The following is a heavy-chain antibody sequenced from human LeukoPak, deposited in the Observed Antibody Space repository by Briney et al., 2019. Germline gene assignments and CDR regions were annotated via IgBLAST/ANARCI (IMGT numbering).Heavy chain of an antibody. CDR1: GFTFSTYG. J-gene: IGHJ4*02. V-gene: IGHV3-30*18. CDR2: ISYDGSNT. Sequence: GGSLRLSCAASGFTFSTYGIHWVRQAPGKGLEWVAVISYDGSNTYYEDSVKGRFTISRDNSKNTLYLQMNSLRAEDTAVYYCAKGRDNSVYSYFDSWGQGTLVTVSS. D-gene: IGHD3-22*01. CDR3: AKGRDNSVYSYFDS.